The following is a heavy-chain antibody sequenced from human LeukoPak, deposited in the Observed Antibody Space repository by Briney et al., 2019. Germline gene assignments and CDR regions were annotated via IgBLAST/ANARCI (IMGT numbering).Heavy chain of an antibody. V-gene: IGHV1-46*01. CDR1: GYTFTSYY. CDR3: ARDYARGSSGWYFDY. J-gene: IGHJ4*02. CDR2: INPSGGST. D-gene: IGHD6-19*01. Sequence: ASVKVSCKASGYTFTSYYMHWVRQAPGQGLEWMGIINPSGGSTSYAQKFQGGVTMTRDTSTGTVYMELSSLRSEDTAVYYCARDYARGSSGWYFDYWGQGTLVTVSS.